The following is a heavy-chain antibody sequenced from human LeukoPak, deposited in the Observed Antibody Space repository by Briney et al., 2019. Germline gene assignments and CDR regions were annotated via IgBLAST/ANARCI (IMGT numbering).Heavy chain of an antibody. CDR1: GYTFTSYD. D-gene: IGHD3-3*01. CDR2: MNPNSGST. V-gene: IGHV1-8*01. Sequence: ASVTVSCTASGYTFTSYDINWVRQATGQGLEWMGWMNPNSGSTGYAQKFQGRVTMTRNTSISTAYMELSSLRSEDTAVYYCARGRMSDFWSGYYNYYYGMDVWGQGTTVTVSS. J-gene: IGHJ6*02. CDR3: ARGRMSDFWSGYYNYYYGMDV.